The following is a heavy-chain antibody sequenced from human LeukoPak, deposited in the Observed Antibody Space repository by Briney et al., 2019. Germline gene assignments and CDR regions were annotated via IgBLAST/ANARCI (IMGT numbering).Heavy chain of an antibody. CDR2: IYYSGST. J-gene: IGHJ5*02. Sequence: SETLSLTCTVSGGSISSSSYYWGWIRQPPGKGLEWIGSIYYSGSTYYNPSLKSRVTISVDTSKNLFSLKLSSVTAADTAVYYCAREGTYYDILTGYYNKIGNWFDPWGQGTLVTVSS. D-gene: IGHD3-9*01. CDR3: AREGTYYDILTGYYNKIGNWFDP. V-gene: IGHV4-39*02. CDR1: GGSISSSSYY.